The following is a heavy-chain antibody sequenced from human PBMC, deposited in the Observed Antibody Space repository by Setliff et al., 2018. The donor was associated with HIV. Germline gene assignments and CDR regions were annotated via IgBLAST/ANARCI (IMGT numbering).Heavy chain of an antibody. Sequence: SETLSLTCTVSGGSISSSNYYWGWIRQPPGKGLEWVGSIYHSGATYFTPSLKSRVTLSVDTSKNQFFLRLTSVSAADTGLYFCARHSPVTTEDYMDVWGKGTTVTVSS. J-gene: IGHJ6*03. CDR1: GGSISSSNYY. CDR3: ARHSPVTTEDYMDV. D-gene: IGHD4-17*01. CDR2: IYHSGAT. V-gene: IGHV4-39*01.